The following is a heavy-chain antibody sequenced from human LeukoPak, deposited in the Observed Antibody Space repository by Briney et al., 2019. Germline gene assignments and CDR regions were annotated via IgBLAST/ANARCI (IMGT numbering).Heavy chain of an antibody. D-gene: IGHD6-13*01. Sequence: ASVKVSCKASGYTFSSYAISWVRQAPGQGLEWMGGIIPIFGTANYAQKFQGRVTITADESTSTAYMELSSLRSEDTAVYYCARDGASSSWYNFVAAGFSSEQVYYYYYGMDVWGQGTTVTVSS. CDR3: ARDGASSSWYNFVAAGFSSEQVYYYYYGMDV. J-gene: IGHJ6*02. V-gene: IGHV1-69*13. CDR1: GYTFSSYA. CDR2: IIPIFGTA.